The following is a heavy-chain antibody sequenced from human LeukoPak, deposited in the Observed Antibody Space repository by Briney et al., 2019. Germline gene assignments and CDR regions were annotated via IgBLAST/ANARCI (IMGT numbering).Heavy chain of an antibody. Sequence: GGSLRLSCAASGFTVSSSYMSWVRQAPGKGREGVSSISSTSSYIYYADSVKGRFTISRDNAKNSLYLEMNSLRAEDTAVYYCARKLEGLLVLDYWGQGTLVTVSS. J-gene: IGHJ4*02. CDR3: ARKLEGLLVLDY. V-gene: IGHV3-21*01. CDR1: GFTVSSSY. D-gene: IGHD3-3*01. CDR2: ISSTSSYI.